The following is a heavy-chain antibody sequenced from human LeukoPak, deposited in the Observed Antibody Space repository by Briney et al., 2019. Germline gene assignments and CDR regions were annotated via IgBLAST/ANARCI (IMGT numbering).Heavy chain of an antibody. Sequence: SETLSLTCTVSGGSISSYYWSWLRQPPGKGLEWIGYIYYSGSTNYNPSLKSRVTTSVDTSKNQFSLKLSSVTAADTAVYYCARVRSYSSGWARYFDLWGRGTLVTVSS. CDR3: ARVRSYSSGWARYFDL. J-gene: IGHJ2*01. D-gene: IGHD6-19*01. V-gene: IGHV4-59*01. CDR2: IYYSGST. CDR1: GGSISSYY.